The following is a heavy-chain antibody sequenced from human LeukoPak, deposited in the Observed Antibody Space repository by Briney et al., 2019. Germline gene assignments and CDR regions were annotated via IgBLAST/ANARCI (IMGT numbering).Heavy chain of an antibody. CDR2: ISSSSSYI. CDR3: AREWGSGYFSLDY. CDR1: GFTFSSYS. D-gene: IGHD5-12*01. V-gene: IGHV3-21*04. J-gene: IGHJ4*02. Sequence: PGGSLRLSCAASGFTFSSYSMNWVRQAPGKGLEWVSSISSSSSYIYYADSVKGRFTISRDNAKNSLYLQMNSLRAEDTAVYYCAREWGSGYFSLDYWGQGTLVTVSS.